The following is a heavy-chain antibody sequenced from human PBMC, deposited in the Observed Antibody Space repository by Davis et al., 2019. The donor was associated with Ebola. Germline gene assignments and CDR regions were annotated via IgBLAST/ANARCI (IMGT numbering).Heavy chain of an antibody. J-gene: IGHJ4*02. CDR1: GFTLSRFT. CDR2: ITIDTGNS. Sequence: ASVKVSCKASGFTLSRFTFIWVRQVPGQGPGWMGAITIDTGNSNSAPKFQTRVTMTADTRTNTVYLQLKRLTSDDTAVYYCARGNSTARFPDIWGQGSLVTVSS. D-gene: IGHD2-8*02. CDR3: ARGNSTARFPDI. V-gene: IGHV1-18*04.